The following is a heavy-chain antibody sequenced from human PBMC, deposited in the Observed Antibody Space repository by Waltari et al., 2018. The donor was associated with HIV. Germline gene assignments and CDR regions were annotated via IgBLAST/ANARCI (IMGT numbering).Heavy chain of an antibody. D-gene: IGHD1-26*01. J-gene: IGHJ4*02. CDR2: ISWNSGSI. Sequence: EVQLVESGGGLVQPGRSLRLSCAASGFTFDDYAMHWVRQAPGKGLEWVSGISWNSGSIGYADSVKGRFTISRDNAKNSLYLQMNSLRAEDTASYYCAKDITPFINGSYEGGLDYWGQGTLVTVSS. CDR3: AKDITPFINGSYEGGLDY. V-gene: IGHV3-9*01. CDR1: GFTFDDYA.